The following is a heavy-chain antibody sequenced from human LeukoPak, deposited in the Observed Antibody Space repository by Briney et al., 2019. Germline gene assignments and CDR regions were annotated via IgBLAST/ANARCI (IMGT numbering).Heavy chain of an antibody. CDR1: GFIFSSYE. Sequence: PGGSLRLSCAASGFIFSSYEMNWVRQAPGKGLEWVSYISNSGSTTYDADSVKGRFTISRDNAKDSVYLQMNGLRAEDTAVYYCAREGWGYYFDFWGQGTLVTVSS. J-gene: IGHJ4*02. D-gene: IGHD7-27*01. V-gene: IGHV3-48*03. CDR3: AREGWGYYFDF. CDR2: ISNSGSTT.